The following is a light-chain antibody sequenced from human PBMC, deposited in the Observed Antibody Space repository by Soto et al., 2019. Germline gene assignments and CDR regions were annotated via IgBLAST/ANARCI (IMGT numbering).Light chain of an antibody. J-gene: IGLJ3*02. CDR1: SSNVGNNA. CDR2: YDD. Sequence: QSVLTQPPSVSEAPRQRVSISCYGSSSNVGNNAVNWFQQLPGKAPKLLIYYDDVLPSGVSDRFSGSKSGTSATLAISGLQSEDEADYYCGTWDDRLNGWVFGGGTKLTVL. CDR3: GTWDDRLNGWV. V-gene: IGLV1-36*01.